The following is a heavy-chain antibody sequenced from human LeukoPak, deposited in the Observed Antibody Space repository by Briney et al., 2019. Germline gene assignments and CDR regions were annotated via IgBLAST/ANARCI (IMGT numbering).Heavy chain of an antibody. Sequence: SETLSLTCTVSGGSISSNYWSWVRQSAGKGLEWIGRIYSGGSASYNPSLKSRVTMSADTSKKQVSLKLMSVTAADTAVYYCGRGRAADGLYYYYMDVWGKGTTVIVSS. J-gene: IGHJ6*03. CDR3: GRGRAADGLYYYYMDV. D-gene: IGHD6-13*01. CDR2: IYSGGSA. CDR1: GGSISSNY. V-gene: IGHV4-4*07.